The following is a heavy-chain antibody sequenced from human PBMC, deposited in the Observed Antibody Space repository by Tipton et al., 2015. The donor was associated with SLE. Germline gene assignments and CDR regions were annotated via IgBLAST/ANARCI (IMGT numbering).Heavy chain of an antibody. CDR3: ASGGYGSGSHYLGGWFDP. CDR2: IYTSGST. Sequence: TLSLTCTVSGGSISSYYWSWIRQSPGKGLEWIGYIYTSGSTNYNPSLKSRVTISADTSKNQFSLKLSSVTAADTAVYYRASGGYGSGSHYLGGWFDPWGRGTLVTVSS. D-gene: IGHD3-10*01. J-gene: IGHJ5*02. V-gene: IGHV4-4*08. CDR1: GGSISSYY.